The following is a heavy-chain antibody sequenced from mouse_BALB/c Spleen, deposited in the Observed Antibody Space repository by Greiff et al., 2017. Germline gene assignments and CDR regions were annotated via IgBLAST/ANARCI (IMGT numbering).Heavy chain of an antibody. CDR3: ARSPVVGPDAMDY. Sequence: EVKLQESGPSLVKPSQTLSLTCSVTGDSITSGYWNWIRKFPGNKLEYMGYISYSGSTYYNPSLKSRISITRDTSKNQYYLQLNSVTTEDTATYYCARSPVVGPDAMDYWGQGTSVTVSS. V-gene: IGHV3-8*02. J-gene: IGHJ4*01. CDR1: GDSITSGY. CDR2: ISYSGST. D-gene: IGHD1-1*01.